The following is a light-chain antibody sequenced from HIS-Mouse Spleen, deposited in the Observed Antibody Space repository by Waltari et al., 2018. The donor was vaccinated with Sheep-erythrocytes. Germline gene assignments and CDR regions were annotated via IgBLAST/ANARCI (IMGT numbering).Light chain of an antibody. J-gene: IGLJ3*02. Sequence: QSALTQPASVSGSPGQSITIPCTGTSSDAGWYTLLPWYQPNPGKAPKRLIYEGSKRPSGVSNRFSGSKSGNTASLTISGLQAEDEADYYCCSYAGSSTPWVFGGGTKLTVL. CDR3: CSYAGSSTPWV. CDR1: SSDAGWYTL. V-gene: IGLV2-23*01. CDR2: EGS.